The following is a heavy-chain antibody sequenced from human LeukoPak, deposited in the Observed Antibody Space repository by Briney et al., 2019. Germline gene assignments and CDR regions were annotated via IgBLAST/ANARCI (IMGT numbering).Heavy chain of an antibody. CDR3: AKEGFDY. CDR2: ISGSGAST. V-gene: IGHV3-23*01. CDR1: GFTFSANA. Sequence: AGGSLRLSCLTSGFTFSANAMSWVRQAPGKGLEWISGISGSGASTYYADSVTGRFTISRDNSRNTLYLQMNSLRGDDTAVYYCAKEGFDYWGQGTLVTVSS. J-gene: IGHJ4*02.